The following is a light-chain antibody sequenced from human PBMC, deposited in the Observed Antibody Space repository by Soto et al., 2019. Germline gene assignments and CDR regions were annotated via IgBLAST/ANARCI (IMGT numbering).Light chain of an antibody. V-gene: IGLV1-44*01. CDR1: SSNIGSNT. J-gene: IGLJ1*01. CDR2: INN. CDR3: AAWDDSLNGYV. Sequence: QSALTQPPSASGTPGQRVTISCSGSSSNIGSNTVNWFQHLPGTAPKLLIYINNQRPSGVPDRFSGSKSGTSAYLAISGLQSEDGADYYCAAWDDSLNGYVFGTGTKVTVL.